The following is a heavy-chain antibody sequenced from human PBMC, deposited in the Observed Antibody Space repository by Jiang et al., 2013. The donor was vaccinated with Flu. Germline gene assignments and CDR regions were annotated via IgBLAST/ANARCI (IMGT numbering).Heavy chain of an antibody. CDR3: VRGAPRLFDY. CDR2: TYYRSKWYT. CDR1: GDSVSSNSAA. J-gene: IGHJ4*02. V-gene: IGHV6-1*01. Sequence: QTLSLTCAISGDSVSSNSAAWNWIRQSPSRGLEWLGRTYYRSKWYTNYAISVEGRITTNPDTPKNQLSLQLNSVTPEDTAVYYCVRGAPRLFDYWGQGILVTVSS.